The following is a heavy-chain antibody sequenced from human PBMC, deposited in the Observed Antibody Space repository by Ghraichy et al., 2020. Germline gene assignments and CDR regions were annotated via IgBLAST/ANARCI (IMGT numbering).Heavy chain of an antibody. CDR3: AREGRPGKRRRAFDL. CDR1: GGSFSGYY. J-gene: IGHJ2*01. Sequence: SETLSLTCAVYGGSFSGYYWSWIRQPPGKGLEWIGEINHSGSTNYNPSLKSRVTISVDTSKNQFSLKLSSVTAADTAVYYCAREGRPGKRRRAFDLWGRGTLVTVSS. CDR2: INHSGST. V-gene: IGHV4-34*01.